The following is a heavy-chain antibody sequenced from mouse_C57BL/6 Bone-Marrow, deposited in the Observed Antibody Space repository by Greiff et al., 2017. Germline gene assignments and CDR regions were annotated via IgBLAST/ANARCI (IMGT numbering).Heavy chain of an antibody. CDR3: ARNGWLLHWYFDV. Sequence: VMLVESGPGLVAPSQSLSITCTVSGFSLPSYAISWVRQPPGQGLEWLGVIWTGGGTNYNSALKSRLSISTDNSKSQVFLKMNSLQTDDTARYYCARNGWLLHWYFDVWGTGTTVTVSS. CDR1: GFSLPSYA. CDR2: IWTGGGT. V-gene: IGHV2-9-1*01. J-gene: IGHJ1*03. D-gene: IGHD2-3*01.